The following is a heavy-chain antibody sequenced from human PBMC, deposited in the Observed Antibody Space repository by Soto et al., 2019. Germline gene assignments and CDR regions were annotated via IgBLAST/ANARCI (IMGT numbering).Heavy chain of an antibody. Sequence: ASVKVSCKASGYTFTGYYMHWVRQAPGQGLEWMGWINPNSGGTNYAQKFQGRVTMTRDTSISTAYMELSRLRSDATALYYFASIDFDVIVVVPAAMNYFQPWGQDTLVTVPS. CDR3: ASIDFDVIVVVPAAMNYFQP. CDR1: GYTFTGYY. V-gene: IGHV1-2*02. J-gene: IGHJ1*01. CDR2: INPNSGGT. D-gene: IGHD2-2*01.